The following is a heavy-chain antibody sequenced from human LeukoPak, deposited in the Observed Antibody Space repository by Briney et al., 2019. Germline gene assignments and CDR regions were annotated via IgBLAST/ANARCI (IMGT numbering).Heavy chain of an antibody. V-gene: IGHV3-48*03. CDR1: GFTFSSYE. CDR2: ISSSGSTI. Sequence: GSLRLSCAASGFTFSSYEMNWVRQAPGKGLEWVSYISSSGSTIYYADSVKGRFTISRDNAKNSLYLQMNSLRAEDTAVYYCARRDSSGYHQNWFDPWGQGTLVTVSS. J-gene: IGHJ5*02. CDR3: ARRDSSGYHQNWFDP. D-gene: IGHD3-22*01.